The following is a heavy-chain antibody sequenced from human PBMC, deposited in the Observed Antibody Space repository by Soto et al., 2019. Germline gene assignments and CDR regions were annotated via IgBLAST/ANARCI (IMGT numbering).Heavy chain of an antibody. CDR1: GYTFTSYG. CDR2: ISAYNGNT. V-gene: IGHV1-18*01. J-gene: IGHJ6*03. Sequence: ASAKVSCKASGYTFTSYGISWVRQAPGQGLEWMGWISAYNGNTNYAQKLQGRVTMTTDTSTSTAYMELRSLRSDDTAVYYCARDLGYCTNGVCYTDLYYYYYMDVWGKGTTVTVSS. CDR3: ARDLGYCTNGVCYTDLYYYYYMDV. D-gene: IGHD2-8*01.